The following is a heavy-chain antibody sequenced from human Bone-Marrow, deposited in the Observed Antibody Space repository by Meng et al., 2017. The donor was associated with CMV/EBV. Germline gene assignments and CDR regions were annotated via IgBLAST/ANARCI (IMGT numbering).Heavy chain of an antibody. Sequence: GGSLRLSCAASGLTVRGNYMTWVRQAPGKGLEWVADIWKDGNTIWYFDSVKGRFTISRDNAKNSLFLQMNSLRVEDTAVYYCVRDMGWYRFDSWGQGTLVTVSS. CDR2: IWKDGNTI. CDR1: GLTVRGNY. J-gene: IGHJ4*02. D-gene: IGHD6-19*01. CDR3: VRDMGWYRFDS. V-gene: IGHV3-7*01.